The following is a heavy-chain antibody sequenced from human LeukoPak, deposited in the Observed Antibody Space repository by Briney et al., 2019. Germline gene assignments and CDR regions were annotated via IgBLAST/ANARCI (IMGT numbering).Heavy chain of an antibody. D-gene: IGHD3-9*01. CDR3: ASVLRYFARPKYYGMDV. V-gene: IGHV4-34*01. CDR1: GGSFSGYY. CDR2: INHSGST. Sequence: SETLSLTCAVYGGSFSGYYWSWIRQPPGKGLERIGEINHSGSTNYNPSLKSRVTISVDTSKNQFSLKLSSVTAADTAVYYCASVLRYFARPKYYGMDVWGQGTTVTVSS. J-gene: IGHJ6*02.